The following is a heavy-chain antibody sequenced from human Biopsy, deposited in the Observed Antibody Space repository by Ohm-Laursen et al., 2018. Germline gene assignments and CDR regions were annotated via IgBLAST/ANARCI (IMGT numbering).Heavy chain of an antibody. D-gene: IGHD6-13*01. V-gene: IGHV4-59*01. Sequence: TLSLTCTASGASISAYHWSWIRQPPGKGLEWIGYFYYSGSTNYNPSLKSRVTISGDTSKNQFSLMLNSVTAADTAVYYCARDSSSWYRHYYDAMDVWGQGTTVTVSS. CDR2: FYYSGST. J-gene: IGHJ6*02. CDR1: GASISAYH. CDR3: ARDSSSWYRHYYDAMDV.